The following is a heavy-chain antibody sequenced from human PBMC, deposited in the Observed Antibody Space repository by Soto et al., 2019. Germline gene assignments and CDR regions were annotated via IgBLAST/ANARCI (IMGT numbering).Heavy chain of an antibody. J-gene: IGHJ3*02. V-gene: IGHV5-10-1*01. D-gene: IGHD1-1*01. Sequence: GESLKISCKGSGYSFTSYWISWVRQMPGKGLEWMGRFDPSDSYTNYSPSFQGHVTISADKSISTAYLQWSSLKASDTAMYYCARHPYKWNDREPFDIWGQGTMVTVSS. CDR1: GYSFTSYW. CDR3: ARHPYKWNDREPFDI. CDR2: FDPSDSYT.